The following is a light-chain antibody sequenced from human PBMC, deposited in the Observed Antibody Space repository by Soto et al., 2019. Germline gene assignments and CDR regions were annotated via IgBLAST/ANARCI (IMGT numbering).Light chain of an antibody. V-gene: IGKV1-6*01. CDR3: LQDSAYPWT. Sequence: AIQMTQSPSSLSASVGDGVTIACRASQDIRHELGWYQQKPGKAPKLLIYAASSLLGGVPSRFSGSGSGTDFTLTISSLQPEDFATYFCLQDSAYPWTFGQGTKVEVK. CDR1: QDIRHE. J-gene: IGKJ1*01. CDR2: AAS.